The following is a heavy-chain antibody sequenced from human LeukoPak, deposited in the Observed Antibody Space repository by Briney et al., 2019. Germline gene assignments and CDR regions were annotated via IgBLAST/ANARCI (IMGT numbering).Heavy chain of an antibody. Sequence: PSGSLTLSCAASGFTFSSYAMSWVRQAPGKGLEWVAAISGSGGSTYYADSVKGRFTISRDNSKNTLYLQMNSLRAEDTAVYYCAKDFSHLGSSSWYGDAFDIWGQGTMVTVSS. CDR2: ISGSGGST. CDR3: AKDFSHLGSSSWYGDAFDI. D-gene: IGHD6-13*01. J-gene: IGHJ3*02. V-gene: IGHV3-23*01. CDR1: GFTFSSYA.